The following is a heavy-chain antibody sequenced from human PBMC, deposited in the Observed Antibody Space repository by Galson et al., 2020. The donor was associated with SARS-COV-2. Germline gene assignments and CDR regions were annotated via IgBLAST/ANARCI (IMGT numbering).Heavy chain of an antibody. CDR2: ISWNSGSI. CDR1: GFTFDDYA. D-gene: IGHD1-26*01. Sequence: TGGSLRLSCAASGFTFDDYAMHWVRQAPGKGLEWVSGISWNSGSIGYADSVKGRFTISRDNAKNSLYLQMNSLRAEDTALYYCAKDAGSGSYYSLELVYWGQGTLVTVSS. J-gene: IGHJ4*02. CDR3: AKDAGSGSYYSLELVY. V-gene: IGHV3-9*01.